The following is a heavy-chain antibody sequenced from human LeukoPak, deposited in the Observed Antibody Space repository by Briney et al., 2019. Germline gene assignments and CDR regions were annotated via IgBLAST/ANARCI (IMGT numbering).Heavy chain of an antibody. Sequence: SQTLSLTCAISGDSVSSSSSAWSWIRQSPSRGLEWLGRTYYRSKWHNNYAVSVKSRITINPDTSKNQFSLQLNSVTPEDTAVYYCARGQGGATDYWGQGTLVTVSS. D-gene: IGHD1-26*01. J-gene: IGHJ4*02. V-gene: IGHV6-1*01. CDR3: ARGQGGATDY. CDR2: TYYRSKWHN. CDR1: GDSVSSSSSA.